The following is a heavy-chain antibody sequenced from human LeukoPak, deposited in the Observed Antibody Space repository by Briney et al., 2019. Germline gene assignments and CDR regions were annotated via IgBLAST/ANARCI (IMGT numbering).Heavy chain of an antibody. CDR2: IYHSGST. CDR3: ARGVTMVRGVNPRAFDY. CDR1: GYSISSGYY. D-gene: IGHD3-10*01. Sequence: PSETLSLTCTVSGYSISSGYYWGWIRQPPGKGLEWIGSIYHSGSTYYNPSLKSRVTISVDTSKNQFSLKLSSVTAADTAVYYCARGVTMVRGVNPRAFDYWGQGTLVTVSS. V-gene: IGHV4-38-2*02. J-gene: IGHJ4*02.